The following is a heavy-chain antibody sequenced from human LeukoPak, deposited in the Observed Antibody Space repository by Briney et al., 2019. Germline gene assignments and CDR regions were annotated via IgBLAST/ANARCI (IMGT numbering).Heavy chain of an antibody. CDR2: IYYTGNT. Sequence: PSETLSLTCTVSGVSISSSYSYWGWIRQPPGMGLEWFGSIYYTGNTYYNASLKSQVSISIDTSKNHFSLKLTSVTAADTGVYYCARQTGSGLFILPGGQGTLVTVSS. D-gene: IGHD3/OR15-3a*01. CDR3: ARQTGSGLFILP. V-gene: IGHV4-39*01. CDR1: GVSISSSYSY. J-gene: IGHJ4*02.